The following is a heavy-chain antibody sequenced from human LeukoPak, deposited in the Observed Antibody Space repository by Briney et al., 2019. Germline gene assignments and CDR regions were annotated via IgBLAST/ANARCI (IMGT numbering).Heavy chain of an antibody. V-gene: IGHV1-18*01. J-gene: IGHJ6*02. CDR2: ISAYNGNT. Sequence: ASVKVSCKASGYTFTSYGISWVRQAPGQGLEWMGWISAYNGNTNYAQKLQGRVTMTTDTSTSTAYMELRSLRSADTAVYYCAREISDLFYYYYYGMDVWGQGTTVTVSS. CDR1: GYTFTSYG. CDR3: AREISDLFYYYYYGMDV. D-gene: IGHD2-21*02.